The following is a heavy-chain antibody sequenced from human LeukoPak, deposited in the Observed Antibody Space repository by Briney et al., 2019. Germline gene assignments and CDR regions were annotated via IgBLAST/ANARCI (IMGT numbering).Heavy chain of an antibody. V-gene: IGHV3-53*01. D-gene: IGHD4-17*01. Sequence: GGSLRLSCVASGFTFTKYWMTWVRQAPGKGLEWVSVIYSGGSTYYADSVKGRFTISRDNSKNTLYLQMNSLRAEDTAVYYCARWDGDYDWYFDLWGRGTLVTVSS. CDR3: ARWDGDYDWYFDL. CDR1: GFTFTKYW. J-gene: IGHJ2*01. CDR2: IYSGGST.